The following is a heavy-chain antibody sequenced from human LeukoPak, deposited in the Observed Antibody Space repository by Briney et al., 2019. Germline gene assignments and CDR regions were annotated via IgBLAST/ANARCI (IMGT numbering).Heavy chain of an antibody. D-gene: IGHD6-13*01. J-gene: IGHJ5*02. CDR1: GGSISSYY. Sequence: AETLCLTCTVSGGSISSYYWSWIRQPPGKGLEWIGYIYYSGSTNYNPSLKSRVTISVDTSKNQFSLKLTSVTAADTAVYYCARHGGSNWYVNWFDPWGQGILVTVSS. CDR2: IYYSGST. V-gene: IGHV4-59*08. CDR3: ARHGGSNWYVNWFDP.